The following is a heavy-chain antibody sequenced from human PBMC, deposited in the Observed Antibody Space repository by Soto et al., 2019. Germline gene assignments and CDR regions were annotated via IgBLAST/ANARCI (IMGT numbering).Heavy chain of an antibody. D-gene: IGHD2-2*01. J-gene: IGHJ4*01. CDR1: GGTFSSYA. V-gene: IGHV1-69*13. CDR3: ASSYSSITIVRFDY. Sequence: SVKVSCKASGGTFSSYAISWVRQAPGQGLEWMGGIIPIFGTANYAQKFQGRVTITADESTSTAYMELSSLRSEDTAVYYCASSYSSITIVRFDYWGHGTLVTVSS. CDR2: IIPIFGTA.